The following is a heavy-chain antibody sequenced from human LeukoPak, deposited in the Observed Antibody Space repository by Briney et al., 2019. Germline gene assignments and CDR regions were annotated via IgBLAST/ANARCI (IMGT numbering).Heavy chain of an antibody. V-gene: IGHV3-21*01. Sequence: GGSLRLSCAASGFTFSSYSMNWVRQAPGKGLEWVSSISSSSSYIYYADSVKGRFTISRDNAKNSLYLQMNSLRAEDTAVYYCARETGRYCSGGSCYSSPYFDYWGQGTLVTVSS. D-gene: IGHD2-15*01. CDR2: ISSSSSYI. CDR1: GFTFSSYS. J-gene: IGHJ4*02. CDR3: ARETGRYCSGGSCYSSPYFDY.